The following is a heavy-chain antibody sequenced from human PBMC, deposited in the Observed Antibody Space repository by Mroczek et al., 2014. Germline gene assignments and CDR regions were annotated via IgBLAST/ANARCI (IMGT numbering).Heavy chain of an antibody. J-gene: IGHJ3*02. CDR3: AKAQWLAGAFDI. CDR2: ISYDGSNK. CDR1: GFTFSSYG. D-gene: IGHD6-19*01. Sequence: QVQLVESGGGVVQPGRSLRLSCAASGFTFSSYGMHWVRQAPGKGLEWVAVISYDGSNKYYADSVKGRFTISRDNSKNTLYLQMNSLRAEDTAVYYCAKAQWLAGAFDIWGQGTMVTVSS. V-gene: IGHV3-30*18.